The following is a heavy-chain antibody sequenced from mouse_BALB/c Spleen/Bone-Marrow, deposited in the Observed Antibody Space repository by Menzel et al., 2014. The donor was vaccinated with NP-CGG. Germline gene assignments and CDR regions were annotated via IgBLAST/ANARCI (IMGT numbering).Heavy chain of an antibody. J-gene: IGHJ4*01. CDR2: ISSGGGYT. CDR3: TRQGIWDNYAMDY. D-gene: IGHD4-1*01. CDR1: GFTFSTYG. V-gene: IGHV5-6*01. Sequence: CGGDLVKPGGSLKLSSAASGFTFSTYGMSWVRQTPDKRLEWVATISSGGGYTYYPDSVKGRFTISRHNAKNTQYLQMSSLKSEDTAMYYCTRQGIWDNYAMDYCGQGTPVTSSS.